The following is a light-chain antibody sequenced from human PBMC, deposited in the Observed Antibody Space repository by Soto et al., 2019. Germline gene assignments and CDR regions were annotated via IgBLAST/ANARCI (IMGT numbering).Light chain of an antibody. CDR1: SSNIGKNY. CDR3: GSLDTSLSAVV. V-gene: IGLV1-51*01. J-gene: IGLJ2*01. Sequence: QSVLTQPPSVSAAPGQKVTISCSGSSSNIGKNYVSWYQRLPGTAPKLLIYDNNERSSGIPARFSGSKSGTSATLGIAGLRAGDEADYYCGSLDTSLSAVVFGGEHKVTVL. CDR2: DNN.